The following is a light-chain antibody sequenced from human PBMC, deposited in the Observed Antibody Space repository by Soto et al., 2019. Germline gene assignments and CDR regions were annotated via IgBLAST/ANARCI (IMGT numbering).Light chain of an antibody. CDR1: QSVYSNY. Sequence: EIVLTQSPGTLSLSPGERATLSCRASQSVYSNYLAWYQQKPGQAPKLLIYGASSRATGIPDRFSGSGSGTDFTLTISRLEPEYFAVYFCQQYGSSLRTFGQGTNLEIK. CDR2: GAS. J-gene: IGKJ2*01. CDR3: QQYGSSLRT. V-gene: IGKV3-20*01.